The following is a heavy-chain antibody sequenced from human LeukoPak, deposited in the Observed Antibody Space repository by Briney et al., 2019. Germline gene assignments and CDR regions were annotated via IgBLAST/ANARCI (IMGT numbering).Heavy chain of an antibody. V-gene: IGHV3-23*01. D-gene: IGHD3-22*01. CDR3: AKDPITMIVGGPEDC. CDR2: ISGSGGST. Sequence: GESLRLSCAASGFTFSSYAMSWVRQAPGKGLEWVSAISGSGGSTYYADSVKGRFTISRDNSKNTLYLQMNSQRAEDTAVYYCAKDPITMIVGGPEDCWGQGTLVTVSS. J-gene: IGHJ4*02. CDR1: GFTFSSYA.